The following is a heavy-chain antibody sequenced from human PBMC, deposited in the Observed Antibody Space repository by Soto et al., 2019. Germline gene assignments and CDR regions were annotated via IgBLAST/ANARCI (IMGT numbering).Heavy chain of an antibody. CDR1: VLTVIGKKY. CDR2: VYDLDCT. Sequence: PVVSLILSCFSSVLTVIGKKYMAGVRQAPGKGPEWVSVVYDLDCTYYADSVRGRFTTSIDSSRTTVYLQMRDLRPEDTDVYYCDRRDSRWGQGTMLTVSS. V-gene: IGHV3-66*04. J-gene: IGHJ3*01. CDR3: DRRDSR. D-gene: IGHD3-22*01.